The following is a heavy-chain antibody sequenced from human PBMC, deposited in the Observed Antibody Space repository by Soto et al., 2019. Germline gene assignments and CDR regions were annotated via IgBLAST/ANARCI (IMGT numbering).Heavy chain of an antibody. CDR1: GFTFSRYR. CDR2: IISSSSYI. J-gene: IGHJ4*01. Sequence: AVGSLRPSCAASGFTFSRYRMNWVRQAPGKGLGWVSSIISSSSYIYYAGSVKGRFTISRDNTKNALYLQMNSLRAEDTAVYYCARGPHMGDWGQGTMVTVSS. D-gene: IGHD2-21*01. V-gene: IGHV3-21*01. CDR3: ARGPHMGD.